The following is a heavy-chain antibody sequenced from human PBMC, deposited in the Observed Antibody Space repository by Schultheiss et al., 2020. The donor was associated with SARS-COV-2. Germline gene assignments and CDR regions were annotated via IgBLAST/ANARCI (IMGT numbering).Heavy chain of an antibody. CDR2: ISYDGSNK. CDR1: GFTFSSYA. D-gene: IGHD3-22*01. V-gene: IGHV3-30-3*01. Sequence: GESLKISCAASGFTFSSYAMHWVRQAPGKGLEWVAVISYDGSNKYYADSVKGRFTISRDNSKNTLYLQMNSLRAEDTAVYYCAIPYYYDSSGYGLFDYWGQGTLVTVSS. J-gene: IGHJ4*02. CDR3: AIPYYYDSSGYGLFDY.